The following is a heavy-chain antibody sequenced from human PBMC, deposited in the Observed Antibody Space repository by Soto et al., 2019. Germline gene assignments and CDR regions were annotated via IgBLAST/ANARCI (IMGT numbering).Heavy chain of an antibody. J-gene: IGHJ4*02. Sequence: SETLSLTCAVYGGSFSGYYWSWIRQPPGKGLEWIGEINHSGSTNYNPSLKSRVTISVDTSKNQFSLKLSSLTAADTAVYYCARGDPLDYWGQGTLVTVSS. CDR1: GGSFSGYY. CDR2: INHSGST. V-gene: IGHV4-34*01. CDR3: ARGDPLDY.